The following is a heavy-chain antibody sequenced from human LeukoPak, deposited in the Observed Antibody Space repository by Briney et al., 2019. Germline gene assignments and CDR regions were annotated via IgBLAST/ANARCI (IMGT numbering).Heavy chain of an antibody. CDR1: GFTFSSYS. J-gene: IGHJ4*02. V-gene: IGHV3-9*03. D-gene: IGHD4-17*01. CDR3: AKSKTVTTEFDH. CDR2: ISWNSGSI. Sequence: ALRLSCAASGFTFSSYSMNWVRQAPGKGLEWVSGISWNSGSIGYADSVKGRFTISRANAKNSLYLQMNSLRAEDMALYYCAKSKTVTTEFDHWGQGTLVTVSS.